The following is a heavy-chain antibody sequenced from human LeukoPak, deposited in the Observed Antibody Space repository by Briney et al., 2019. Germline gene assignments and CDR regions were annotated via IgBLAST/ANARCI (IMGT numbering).Heavy chain of an antibody. CDR1: GFTFKNCA. CDR3: AKDDSMTLDHFDY. CDR2: INYSGGHK. D-gene: IGHD4-11*01. V-gene: IGHV3-23*01. Sequence: LSGGSLRLSCVASGFTFKNCAMSWVRQAPGQGLEWVSGINYSGGHKYYADPVKGRFTISRDSAKNTLSLQMNSLTTEDTAVYYCAKDDSMTLDHFDYWGQGALVTVSS. J-gene: IGHJ4*02.